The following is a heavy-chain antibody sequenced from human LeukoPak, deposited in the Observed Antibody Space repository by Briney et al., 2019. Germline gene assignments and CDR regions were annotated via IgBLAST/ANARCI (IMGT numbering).Heavy chain of an antibody. V-gene: IGHV3-7*01. Sequence: PGGSLRLSCVASRFTFSNYWMHWVRQAPVRGLEWVANIKQDGSNAYYVDSVKGRFTISRDNAKNSVYLQMNSLRAEDTAVYYCARGVRGGTQYDAFDIWGQGTMVTVSS. D-gene: IGHD1-7*01. J-gene: IGHJ3*02. CDR2: IKQDGSNA. CDR1: RFTFSNYW. CDR3: ARGVRGGTQYDAFDI.